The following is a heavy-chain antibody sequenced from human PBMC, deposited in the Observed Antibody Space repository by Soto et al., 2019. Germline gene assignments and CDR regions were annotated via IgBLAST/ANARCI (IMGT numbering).Heavy chain of an antibody. D-gene: IGHD3-9*01. CDR1: GYSISSGYY. V-gene: IGHV4-38-2*01. J-gene: IGHJ6*02. Sequence: PSETLSLTCAVSGYSISSGYYWGWIRQPPGKGLEWIGSIYHSGSTYYNPSLKSRVTISVDTSKNQFSLKLSSVTAADTAVYYCACRHFDWLSEDYGMDVWGQGTTVTVSS. CDR2: IYHSGST. CDR3: ACRHFDWLSEDYGMDV.